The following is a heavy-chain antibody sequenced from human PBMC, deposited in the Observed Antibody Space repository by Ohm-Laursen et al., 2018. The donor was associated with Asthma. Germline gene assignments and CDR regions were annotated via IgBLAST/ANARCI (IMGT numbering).Heavy chain of an antibody. CDR1: GFTFSSYW. Sequence: SLRLSCAASGFTFSSYWMHWVRQVPGKGLEWVSGISWNSGTIVQADSVKGRFTISRDNAKNSLYLQMNSLRAEDTALYYCARDSQAMVTTEGLYFGMDVWGQGTTVTVSS. D-gene: IGHD4-17*01. CDR3: ARDSQAMVTTEGLYFGMDV. J-gene: IGHJ6*02. V-gene: IGHV3-9*01. CDR2: ISWNSGTI.